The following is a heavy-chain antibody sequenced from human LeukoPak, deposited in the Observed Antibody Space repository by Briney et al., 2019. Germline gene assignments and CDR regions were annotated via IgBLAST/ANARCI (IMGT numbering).Heavy chain of an antibody. J-gene: IGHJ4*02. CDR2: ISGSGDNT. Sequence: GGSLRLSCAASGFTVSSNYMSWVRQAPGKGLEWVSAISGSGDNTYYADSVKGRFTISRDTSKNTLFLQMNSLRAEDTAVYYCAKDRGYNYGLCDYWGQGTLVTVSS. V-gene: IGHV3-23*01. CDR1: GFTVSSNY. D-gene: IGHD5-18*01. CDR3: AKDRGYNYGLCDY.